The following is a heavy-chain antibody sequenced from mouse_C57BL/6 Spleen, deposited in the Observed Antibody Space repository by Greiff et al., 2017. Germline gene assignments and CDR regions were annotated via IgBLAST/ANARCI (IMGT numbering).Heavy chain of an antibody. V-gene: IGHV1-80*01. CDR1: GYAFSSYW. J-gene: IGHJ4*01. CDR3: ARGYDYGPWAMDY. D-gene: IGHD2-4*01. Sequence: VKLQESGAELVKPGASVKISCKASGYAFSSYWMNWVKQRPGKGLEWIGQIYPGDGDTNYNGKFKGKATLTADKSSSTAYMQLSSLTSEDSAVYFCARGYDYGPWAMDYWGQGTSVTVSS. CDR2: IYPGDGDT.